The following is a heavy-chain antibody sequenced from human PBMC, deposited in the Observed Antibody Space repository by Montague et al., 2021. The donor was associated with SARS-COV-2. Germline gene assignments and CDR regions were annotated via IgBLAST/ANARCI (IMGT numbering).Heavy chain of an antibody. J-gene: IGHJ4*02. D-gene: IGHD4-17*01. CDR2: INHSGST. CDR1: GGSFSGYY. CDR3: ARGSTVTHY. V-gene: IGHV4-34*01. Sequence: SETLSLTCAVYGGSFSGYYWSWIRQPPGKGLEWIGEINHSGSTNYNPSLKSRVTISVDTSENQFSLKLSSVTAADTAVYYCARGSTVTHYWGQGTLVTVSS.